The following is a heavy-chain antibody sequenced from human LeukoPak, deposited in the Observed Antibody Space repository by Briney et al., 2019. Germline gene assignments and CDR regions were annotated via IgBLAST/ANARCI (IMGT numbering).Heavy chain of an antibody. D-gene: IGHD2-15*01. Sequence: GGSLKLSCAASGFDFSGFYMHWVRQASGRGLEWVGLIRTKPTSYTTVYAASVKGRFSISRDDSKNTAYLQLNSLKAEDTAVYYCTRQDCSGGACSYVDYWGQGTLVTVSS. CDR3: TRQDCSGGACSYVDY. V-gene: IGHV3-73*01. J-gene: IGHJ4*02. CDR2: IRTKPTSYTT. CDR1: GFDFSGFY.